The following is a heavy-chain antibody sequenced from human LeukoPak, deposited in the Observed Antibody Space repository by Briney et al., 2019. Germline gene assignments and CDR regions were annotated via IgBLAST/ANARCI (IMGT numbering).Heavy chain of an antibody. D-gene: IGHD3-22*01. CDR2: IYHSGST. Sequence: SETLSLTCAVSGGSISSGNWWSWVRQPPGKGLEWIGEIYHSGSTNYNPSFKSRVTISVDKSKNQFSLKVSSVTAADTAVYYCARDLTEHYYYDSSGYYGAWGQGTLVTVSS. V-gene: IGHV4-4*02. CDR3: ARDLTEHYYYDSSGYYGA. J-gene: IGHJ5*02. CDR1: GGSISSGNW.